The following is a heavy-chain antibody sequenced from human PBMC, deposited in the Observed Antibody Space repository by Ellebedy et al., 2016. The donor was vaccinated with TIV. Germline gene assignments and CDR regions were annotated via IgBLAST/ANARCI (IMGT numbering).Heavy chain of an antibody. J-gene: IGHJ4*02. CDR3: AKSGLFGELLYLDY. CDR1: GYTFISYA. CDR2: INAGNGNT. D-gene: IGHD3-10*02. Sequence: AASVKVSCKASGYTFISYAMHWVRQAPGQRLEWMGWINAGNGNTKYSQKFQGRVTITRDTSASTAYMELSSLRSEDTAVFYCAKSGLFGELLYLDYWGQGTLVTVSS. V-gene: IGHV1-3*01.